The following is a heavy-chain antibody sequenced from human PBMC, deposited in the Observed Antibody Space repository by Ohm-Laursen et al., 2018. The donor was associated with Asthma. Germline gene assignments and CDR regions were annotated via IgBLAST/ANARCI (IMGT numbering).Heavy chain of an antibody. J-gene: IGHJ6*02. D-gene: IGHD6-19*01. CDR1: GFTFSSYG. Sequence: SLRLSCAASGFTFSSYGMHWVRQAPGKGLEWVAVISYDGSNKYYADSVKGRFTISRDNSKNTLYLQMNSLRAEDTAVYYCARDFLAVAGTESYYYYGMDVWGQGTTVTVSS. V-gene: IGHV3-30*03. CDR2: ISYDGSNK. CDR3: ARDFLAVAGTESYYYYGMDV.